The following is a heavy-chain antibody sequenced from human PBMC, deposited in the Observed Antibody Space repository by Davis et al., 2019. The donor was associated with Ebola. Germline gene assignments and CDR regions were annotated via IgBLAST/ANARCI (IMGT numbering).Heavy chain of an antibody. Sequence: AASVKVSCKASGYTFTSYYMHWVRQATGQGLEWMGWMNPNSGNTGYAQKFQGRVTMTRENSMSTAYMELSSLRSEETAVYFCARGGVAYSDLDYWGQGTLVAVSS. J-gene: IGHJ4*02. D-gene: IGHD2-21*01. CDR1: GYTFTSYY. CDR3: ARGGVAYSDLDY. V-gene: IGHV1-8*02. CDR2: MNPNSGNT.